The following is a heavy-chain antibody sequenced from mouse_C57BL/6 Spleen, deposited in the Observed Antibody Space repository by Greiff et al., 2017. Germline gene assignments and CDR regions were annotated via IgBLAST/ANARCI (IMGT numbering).Heavy chain of an antibody. CDR3: AREDYDVYFDY. CDR2: IYPGSGST. V-gene: IGHV1-55*01. D-gene: IGHD2-4*01. CDR1: GYTFTSYW. Sequence: QVHVKQPGAELVKPGASVKMSCKASGYTFTSYWITWVKQRPGQGLAWIGDIYPGSGSTNYNEKFKSKATLTVDTSSSTAYMQLSSLTSEDSAVYYCAREDYDVYFDYWGQGTTLTVSS. J-gene: IGHJ2*01.